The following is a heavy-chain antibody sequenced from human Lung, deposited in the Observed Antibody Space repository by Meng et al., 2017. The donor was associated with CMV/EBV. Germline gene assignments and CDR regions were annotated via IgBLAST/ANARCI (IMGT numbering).Heavy chain of an antibody. Sequence: GYMSNNGYYWRWIRQHPGKGLEWIGYMYYSGSTDYHPSLKSRVTISVDISKNQFSLKLTSVTAADTAVYYCARGGPGGSSSSRGFDPWGQGTLVTVSS. CDR2: MYYSGST. J-gene: IGHJ5*02. CDR3: ARGGPGGSSSSRGFDP. D-gene: IGHD2-2*01. V-gene: IGHV4-31*02. CDR1: GYMSNNGYY.